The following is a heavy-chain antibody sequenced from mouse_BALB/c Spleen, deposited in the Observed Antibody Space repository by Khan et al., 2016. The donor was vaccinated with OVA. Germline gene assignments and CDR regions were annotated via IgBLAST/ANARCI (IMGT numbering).Heavy chain of an antibody. D-gene: IGHD6-2*01. Sequence: QIQLVQSGPELKKPGETVKISCKASGYTFTNYGMNWVKQAPGKGLKWMGWINTYTGEPTYADDFKGRFAFSLETSASTAYLQINNLKNEDMTTYFCARISSYCYSDVGGEGTTVTVSS. CDR2: INTYTGEP. CDR3: ARISSYCYSDV. J-gene: IGHJ1*01. V-gene: IGHV9-1*02. CDR1: GYTFTNYG.